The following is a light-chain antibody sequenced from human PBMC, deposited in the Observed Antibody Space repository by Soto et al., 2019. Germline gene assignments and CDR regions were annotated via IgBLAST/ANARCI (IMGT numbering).Light chain of an antibody. V-gene: IGLV1-44*01. Sequence: QSVLTQPPSASGTPGQRVTISCSGSPSNIGSNTVSWYQQFSGSAPRLIMYRDYRRPSGVPDRFSGSKSGTSASLAISGLQSEDEADYYCAAWDDSLSGHYVFGTGTKVTVL. CDR2: RDY. CDR3: AAWDDSLSGHYV. J-gene: IGLJ1*01. CDR1: PSNIGSNT.